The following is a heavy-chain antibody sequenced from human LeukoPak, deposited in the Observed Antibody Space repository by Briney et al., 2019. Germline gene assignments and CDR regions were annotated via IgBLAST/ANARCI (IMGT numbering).Heavy chain of an antibody. CDR2: SRNKGDGYTT. CDR1: GFIFSDYY. V-gene: IGHV3-72*01. Sequence: PGGSLRLSCAASGFIFSDYYMDWVRQAPGKGLEWVARSRNKGDGYTTQYAASVKGRFTISRDDSRSSLYLQMNSLKTEDTSVYYCTRVYSSDWSGSYFDYWGQGIPVTVSS. J-gene: IGHJ4*02. D-gene: IGHD2-21*01. CDR3: TRVYSSDWSGSYFDY.